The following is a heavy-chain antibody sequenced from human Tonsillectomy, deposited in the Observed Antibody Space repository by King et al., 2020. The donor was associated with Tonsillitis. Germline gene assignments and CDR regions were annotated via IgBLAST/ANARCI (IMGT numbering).Heavy chain of an antibody. CDR1: GFSLVTRGMC. CDR2: IDRDDDK. J-gene: IGHJ6*02. V-gene: IGHV2-70*01. Sequence: QVTLKESGPALVKPTQTLTLTCTFSGFSLVTRGMCVTWIRQPPGKAPEWLALIDRDDDKYYSPSLKTRLTISQDTSKNQVVLTMTNMDLVDTATYYCARTRWLQLGNYYYGMDVWGQGTTVTVSS. CDR3: ARTRWLQLGNYYYGMDV. D-gene: IGHD5-24*01.